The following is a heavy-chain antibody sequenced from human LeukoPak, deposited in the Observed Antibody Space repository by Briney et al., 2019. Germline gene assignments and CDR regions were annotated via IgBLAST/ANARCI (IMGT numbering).Heavy chain of an antibody. D-gene: IGHD1-14*01. Sequence: SQTLSLTCAISGDSFSSNSAAWNWLRQSPSRGLEWLGRTYYRSKWYNDYAVSVKSRIIINPDTSKNQFSLQLNSVTPEDTAVYYCARGPEQNPRYFDYWGQGTLVTVSS. V-gene: IGHV6-1*01. CDR3: ARGPEQNPRYFDY. CDR2: TYYRSKWYN. J-gene: IGHJ4*02. CDR1: GDSFSSNSAA.